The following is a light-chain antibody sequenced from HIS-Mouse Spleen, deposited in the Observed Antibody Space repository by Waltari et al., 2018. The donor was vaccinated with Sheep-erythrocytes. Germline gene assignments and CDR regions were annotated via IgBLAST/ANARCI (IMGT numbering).Light chain of an antibody. CDR3: QQRSSCYI. V-gene: IGKV3-11*01. CDR1: QSVSSY. Sequence: EIVLTQSPATPSLSPGERATLSCRAGQSVSSYLAWYHQKPGQAPRLRNYDASSGATGIPAKFSGIGSGTDVNLTISSLEPEDFAVYYCQQRSSCYIFGQGTNLESK. CDR2: DAS. J-gene: IGKJ2*01.